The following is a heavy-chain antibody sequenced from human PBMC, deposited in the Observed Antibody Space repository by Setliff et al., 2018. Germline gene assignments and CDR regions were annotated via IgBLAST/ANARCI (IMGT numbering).Heavy chain of an antibody. CDR1: GGSISVYY. CDR2: ISSGST. D-gene: IGHD3-3*01. J-gene: IGHJ3*02. CDR3: AISTIFGVVSPTPDAFDI. Sequence: SETLSLTCTVSGGSISVYYWTWFRQPPGKGLEWIGYISSGSTNYNPSLKSRVTISVDPSKNQFSLRVTSVTAADTAVYYCAISTIFGVVSPTPDAFDIWGQGTMVTVSS. V-gene: IGHV4-59*01.